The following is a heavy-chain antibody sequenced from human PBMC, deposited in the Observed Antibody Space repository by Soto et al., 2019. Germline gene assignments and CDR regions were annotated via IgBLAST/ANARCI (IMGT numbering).Heavy chain of an antibody. CDR2: VASNAGLGTV. J-gene: IGHJ4*02. CDR3: TADLYLSSGYCHDY. V-gene: IGHV3-15*06. D-gene: IGHD3-22*01. Sequence: EVKLEESGGGLVEPGGSLRLSCAASGFGFFDAWMSWFRQAPGKGLEWVGRVASNAGLGTVTYAAPVRGRFTISRDDSKNTLSLQMNSLQTEDTAVYFCTADLYLSSGYCHDYWGKGTLVTVSS. CDR1: GFGFFDAW.